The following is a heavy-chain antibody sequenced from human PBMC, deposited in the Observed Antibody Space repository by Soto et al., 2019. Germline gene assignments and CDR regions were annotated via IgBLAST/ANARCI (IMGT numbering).Heavy chain of an antibody. CDR2: IYYSGST. D-gene: IGHD2-21*02. CDR1: GGSISSYY. Sequence: SETLSLTCTVSGGSISSYYWSWIRQPPGKGLEWIGYIYYSGSTNYNPSLKSRVTISVDTSKNQFSLKLSSVTAADTAVYYCARVYCGGDCYSGTPDTYFDYWGQGTLVTVSS. CDR3: ARVYCGGDCYSGTPDTYFDY. V-gene: IGHV4-59*01. J-gene: IGHJ4*02.